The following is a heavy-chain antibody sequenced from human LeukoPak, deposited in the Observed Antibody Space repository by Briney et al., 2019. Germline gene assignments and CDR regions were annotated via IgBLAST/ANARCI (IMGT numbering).Heavy chain of an antibody. D-gene: IGHD4-11*01. V-gene: IGHV3-48*03. CDR2: ISKSGSTI. CDR3: ARVRDDYTYFDC. CDR1: GFTLSSYE. J-gene: IGHJ4*02. Sequence: GGSLRLSCAASGFTLSSYEMNWVRQAPGKGLEWISWISKSGSTIYYADPVRGRFTISRDNAKNSLYLQMNSLRLEDTAVYYCARVRDDYTYFDCWGQGTLVTVSS.